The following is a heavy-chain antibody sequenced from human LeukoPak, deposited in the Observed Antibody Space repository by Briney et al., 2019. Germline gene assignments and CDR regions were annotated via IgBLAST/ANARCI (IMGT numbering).Heavy chain of an antibody. J-gene: IGHJ5*02. D-gene: IGHD3-3*01. Sequence: SETLSLTCTVSGGPISSYYWSWIRQPPGKGLEWIGYIYYSGSTNYNPSLKSRVTISVDTSKNQFSLKLSSVTAADTAVYYCARGSYDFWSGKINWFDPWGQGTLVTVSS. CDR3: ARGSYDFWSGKINWFDP. CDR2: IYYSGST. CDR1: GGPISSYY. V-gene: IGHV4-59*01.